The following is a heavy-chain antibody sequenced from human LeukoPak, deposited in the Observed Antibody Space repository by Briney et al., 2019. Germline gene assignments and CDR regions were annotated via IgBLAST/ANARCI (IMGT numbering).Heavy chain of an antibody. CDR3: ARGSAGYRGYENYWFDP. CDR2: IYYSGST. V-gene: IGHV4-30-4*01. J-gene: IGHJ5*02. D-gene: IGHD5-12*01. CDR1: GGSISSGDYY. Sequence: SQTLSLTCTVSGGSISSGDYYWSWIRLPPGKGLEWIGYIYYSGSTYYNPSLKSRVTISVDTSKNQFSLKLSSVTAADTAVYYCARGSAGYRGYENYWFDPWGQGTLVTVSS.